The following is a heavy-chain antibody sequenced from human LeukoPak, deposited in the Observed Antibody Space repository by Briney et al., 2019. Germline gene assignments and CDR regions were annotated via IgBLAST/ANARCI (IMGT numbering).Heavy chain of an antibody. CDR3: ASQSYARFDP. D-gene: IGHD3-16*01. CDR1: GFTFSSYA. V-gene: IGHV3-9*01. J-gene: IGHJ5*02. CDR2: ISWNSGSI. Sequence: GGSLRLSCAASGFTFSSYAMSWVRQAPGKGLEWVSGISWNSGSIGYADSVKGRFTISRDNARNSLFLQMNSLRVEDTAVYYCASQSYARFDPWGQGTLVTVSS.